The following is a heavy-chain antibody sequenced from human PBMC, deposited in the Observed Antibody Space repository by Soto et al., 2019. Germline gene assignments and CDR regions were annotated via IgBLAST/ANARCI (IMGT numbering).Heavy chain of an antibody. CDR2: IYYSGST. D-gene: IGHD3-10*01. CDR1: TGSSSRHY. CDR3: ARAATWFGDFDY. V-gene: IGHV4-59*11. J-gene: IGHJ4*02. Sequence: QVQLQESGPGLVKPSETLSLTCTVSTGSSSRHYWSWIRQSPGKGLEWIGYIYYSGSTNYNPSLKSRVNISVDTSKNQFSLKLSSVTAADTAVYYCARAATWFGDFDYWGQGTLVSVSS.